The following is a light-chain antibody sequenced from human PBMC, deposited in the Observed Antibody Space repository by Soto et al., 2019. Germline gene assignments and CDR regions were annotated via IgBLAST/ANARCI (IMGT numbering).Light chain of an antibody. V-gene: IGKV3-20*01. CDR3: QHYGSSLWT. Sequence: EIVLTQSPGTLSLSPGERATLSCRASRSVSSSYLAWYQQKPGQAPRLLIYSASSRATGIPDRFSGGGSGTDFTLTISRLEPEDFAVYYCQHYGSSLWTFGQGTKVEIK. CDR2: SAS. J-gene: IGKJ1*01. CDR1: RSVSSSY.